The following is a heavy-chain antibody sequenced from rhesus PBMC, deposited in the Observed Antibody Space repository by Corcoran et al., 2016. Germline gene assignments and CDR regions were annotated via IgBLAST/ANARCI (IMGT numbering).Heavy chain of an antibody. D-gene: IGHD6-31*01. Sequence: QLQLQESGPGLVKPSETLSLTCGVSGASISSSYWSWIRQPPGKGLEWLGRISGSGGATDYNPSLKSRVTISRDTSKNHFSLELNSVTAADTAVYYCARDRGGWFEYFEFWGQGALVTVSS. CDR1: GASISSSY. CDR2: ISGSGGAT. J-gene: IGHJ1*01. CDR3: ARDRGGWFEYFEF. V-gene: IGHV4-173*01.